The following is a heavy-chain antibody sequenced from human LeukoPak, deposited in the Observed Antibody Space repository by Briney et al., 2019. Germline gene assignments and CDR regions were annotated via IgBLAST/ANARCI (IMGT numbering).Heavy chain of an antibody. CDR2: MNPNSGNT. D-gene: IGHD1-26*01. Sequence: ASVKVSCKASGYTFTSYDINWVRQATGQGLEWMGWMNPNSGNTGYAQKFQGRVTITRNTSISTAYMELSSLRSEDTAVYYCARGPSELGAFDIWGQGTMVTASS. CDR1: GYTFTSYD. CDR3: ARGPSELGAFDI. V-gene: IGHV1-8*03. J-gene: IGHJ3*02.